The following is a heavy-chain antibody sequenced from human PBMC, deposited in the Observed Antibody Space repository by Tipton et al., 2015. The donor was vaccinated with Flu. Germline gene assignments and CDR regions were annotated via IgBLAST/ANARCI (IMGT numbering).Heavy chain of an antibody. V-gene: IGHV3-30*04. J-gene: IGHJ4*02. CDR3: AGPMWPIVVVPAAMGY. Sequence: SLRLSCAASGFTFSSSAMHWVRPAPGKGLEWVAVISYDGSPKYYADSVKGRFTISRDNSKNTLYLQMNRLRAEDTAVYYCAGPMWPIVVVPAAMGYWGQGTLVTVSS. CDR1: GFTFSSSA. CDR2: ISYDGSPK. D-gene: IGHD2-2*01.